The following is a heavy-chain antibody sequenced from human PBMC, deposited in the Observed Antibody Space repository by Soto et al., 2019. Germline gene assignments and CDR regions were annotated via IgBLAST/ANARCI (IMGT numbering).Heavy chain of an antibody. D-gene: IGHD3-10*01. CDR2: IYSGGYT. J-gene: IGHJ4*02. V-gene: IGHV3-53*01. Sequence: EVQLVESGGGLIQPGGSLRLSCAVSGFTVSNNYMSWVRQAPGKGLEGVSVIYSGGYTAYGDSVKGRFTISRDNSKNTLYLKMKSRGPAAPAVFYGGPRPGGGGYWGQGTLVTVSS. CDR3: GPRPGGGGY. CDR1: GFTVSNNY.